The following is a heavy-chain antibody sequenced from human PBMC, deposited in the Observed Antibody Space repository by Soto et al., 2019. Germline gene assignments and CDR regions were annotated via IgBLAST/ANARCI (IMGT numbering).Heavy chain of an antibody. V-gene: IGHV4-31*03. J-gene: IGHJ4*02. CDR1: GGSISTGGYY. Sequence: SETLSLTCTVSGGSISTGGYYWSWIRQHPGKGLEWIGYIYNSATTYYNPSLKSRVTISVDTSKNQFSLKLSSVTAADTAVYYCARLGGSYAVPHFDYWGQGTLVTVSS. CDR3: ARLGGSYAVPHFDY. D-gene: IGHD1-26*01. CDR2: IYNSATT.